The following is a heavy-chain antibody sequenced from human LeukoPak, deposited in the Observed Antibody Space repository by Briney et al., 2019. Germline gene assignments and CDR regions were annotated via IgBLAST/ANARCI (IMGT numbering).Heavy chain of an antibody. CDR2: INTNGSPT. Sequence: GGSLRLSCAASGFTFSSYWMHWVRQTPGKGLVWVSRINTNGSPTQYADSVKGRFTISRDNAKNTLYLQMNSLRAEDTAVYYCAGDLISGSGSLGYWGQGTLVTVSS. CDR3: AGDLISGSGSLGY. J-gene: IGHJ4*02. CDR1: GFTFSSYW. D-gene: IGHD3-10*01. V-gene: IGHV3-74*01.